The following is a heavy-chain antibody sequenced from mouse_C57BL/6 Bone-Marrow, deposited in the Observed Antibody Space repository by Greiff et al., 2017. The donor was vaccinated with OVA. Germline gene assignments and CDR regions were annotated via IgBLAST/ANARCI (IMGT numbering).Heavy chain of an antibody. V-gene: IGHV1-55*01. D-gene: IGHD1-1*01. CDR3: ARGDGSSYYAMDY. CDR2: IYPGSGST. J-gene: IGHJ4*01. Sequence: QVQLQQPGAELVKPGASVKMSCKASGYTFTSYWITWVKQRPGQGLEWIGDIYPGSGSTNYTEKFKSKATLTVDTSSSTAYMQLSNLTSEDSAVYDCARGDGSSYYAMDYWGKGTSVTVSS. CDR1: GYTFTSYW.